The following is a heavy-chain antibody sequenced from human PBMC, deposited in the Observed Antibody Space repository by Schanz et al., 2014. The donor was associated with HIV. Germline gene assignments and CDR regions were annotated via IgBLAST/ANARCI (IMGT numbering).Heavy chain of an antibody. CDR2: TSYDGANK. Sequence: QVQLVESGGGVVQPGRSLRLSCAASGFAFSNYGMHWARQAPGKGLEWVAVTSYDGANKYYGDTVKGRFTISRDNAKNSLYLQMNSLRAEDTAVYYCARGYGGYDHYDYWGQGTLVTVSS. CDR1: GFAFSNYG. D-gene: IGHD5-12*01. J-gene: IGHJ4*02. V-gene: IGHV3-30*03. CDR3: ARGYGGYDHYDY.